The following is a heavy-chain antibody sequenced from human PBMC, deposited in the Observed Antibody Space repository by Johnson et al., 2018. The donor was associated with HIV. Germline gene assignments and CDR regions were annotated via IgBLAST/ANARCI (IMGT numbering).Heavy chain of an antibody. D-gene: IGHD5-12*01. CDR1: GFTVSSNY. Sequence: EQLVESGGGLVQPGGSLRLSCAASGFTVSSNYMSWVRQAPGKGLEWVSVIYSGGSTYYADSVKGIFTISRDNSKNTLYLQMNSLRAEDTAVYYCARTLRPGPDTFGIWCKGTIVTVSS. J-gene: IGHJ3*02. CDR2: IYSGGST. CDR3: ARTLRPGPDTFGI. V-gene: IGHV3-66*01.